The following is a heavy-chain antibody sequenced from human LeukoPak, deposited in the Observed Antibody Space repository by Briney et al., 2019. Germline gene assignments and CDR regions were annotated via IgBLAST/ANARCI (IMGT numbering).Heavy chain of an antibody. CDR3: AREGYYDSSGYYPPAYYFDY. CDR2: IIPISGIA. D-gene: IGHD3-22*01. Sequence: SVKVSCKASGGTFISYAISWVRQAPGQGLEWMGRIIPISGIANYAQKFQGRVTITADKSTSTAYMELSSLRSEDTAVYYCAREGYYDSSGYYPPAYYFDYWGQGTLVTVSS. J-gene: IGHJ4*02. V-gene: IGHV1-69*04. CDR1: GGTFISYA.